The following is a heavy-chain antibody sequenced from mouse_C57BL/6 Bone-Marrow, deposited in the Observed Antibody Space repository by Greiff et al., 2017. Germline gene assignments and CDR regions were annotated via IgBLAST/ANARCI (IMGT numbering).Heavy chain of an antibody. V-gene: IGHV1-81*01. CDR1: GYTFTSYG. CDR3: ARRKNRLLRSFAY. Sequence: VQLQQSGAELARPGASVKLSCKASGYTFTSYGISWVKQRTGQGLEWIGEIYPRSGNTYYNEKFKGKATLTADKSSSTAYMELRSLTSEYPAVYFCARRKNRLLRSFAYWGQGTLVTVSA. D-gene: IGHD1-1*01. CDR2: IYPRSGNT. J-gene: IGHJ3*01.